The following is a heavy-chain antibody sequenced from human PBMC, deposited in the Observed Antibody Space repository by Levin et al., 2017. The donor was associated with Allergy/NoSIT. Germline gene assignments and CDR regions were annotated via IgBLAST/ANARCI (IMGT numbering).Heavy chain of an antibody. D-gene: IGHD3-3*01. CDR1: GFTFSTRA. Sequence: GSLRLSCAASGFTFSTRAMTWVRQAAGKGLEWVSGITGDGDDTHYADSVKGRFTISRDNSKNTLYLQMNSLRAEDTAIYYCAKGVTIFGVGRLDYWGQGTLVTVSS. CDR3: AKGVTIFGVGRLDY. V-gene: IGHV3-23*01. J-gene: IGHJ4*02. CDR2: ITGDGDDT.